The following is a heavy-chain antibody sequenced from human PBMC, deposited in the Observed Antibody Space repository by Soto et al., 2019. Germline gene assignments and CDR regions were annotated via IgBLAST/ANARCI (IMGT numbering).Heavy chain of an antibody. J-gene: IGHJ4*02. CDR1: GYTFTSYG. Sequence: QVQLVQSGAEVKKPGASVKVSCKASGYTFTSYGISWVRQAPGQGLEWMGWMSAYSGHTDYPQNFQGRVTMTTDTSTTTAYMELRSLTSDDTAVYYCTRGRLTVTTSLMFDYWGQGTLVTVSS. CDR3: TRGRLTVTTSLMFDY. CDR2: MSAYSGHT. V-gene: IGHV1-18*01. D-gene: IGHD4-17*01.